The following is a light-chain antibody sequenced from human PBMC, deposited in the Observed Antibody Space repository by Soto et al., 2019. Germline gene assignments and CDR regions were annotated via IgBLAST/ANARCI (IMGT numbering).Light chain of an antibody. J-gene: IGKJ1*01. Sequence: DIQLTQSPSFLSASVGDRVAITCLASQGMSSYLAWYQQKPGKAPKLLIYAASTLQSGVPSRFSGSGSGTEFTLTISSLQPEDFATYYCQQLNSYPRTFGQGTKVEIK. CDR1: QGMSSY. V-gene: IGKV1-9*01. CDR2: AAS. CDR3: QQLNSYPRT.